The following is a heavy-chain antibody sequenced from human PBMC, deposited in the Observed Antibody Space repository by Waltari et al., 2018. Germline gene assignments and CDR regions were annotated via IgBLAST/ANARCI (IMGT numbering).Heavy chain of an antibody. Sequence: QAQLVESGGGVVQPGGSLRISCAAPGCNFNNHGRHWVRQAPGKGPEWVAFIEYDGYNKHYADSVKGRFTISRDNSKDTLYLQLSGLSREDTAVYSCAKGPDSSHYFSNWLDPWGQGTLVTVSS. CDR3: AKGPDSSHYFSNWLDP. D-gene: IGHD3-22*01. CDR2: IEYDGYNK. V-gene: IGHV3-30*02. J-gene: IGHJ5*02. CDR1: GCNFNNHG.